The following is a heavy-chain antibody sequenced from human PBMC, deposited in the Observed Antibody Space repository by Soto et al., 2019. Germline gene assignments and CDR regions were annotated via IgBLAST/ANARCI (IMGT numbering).Heavy chain of an antibody. V-gene: IGHV3-23*01. J-gene: IGHJ4*02. CDR3: AKDAANYDYIWGSYRRGDY. CDR1: GFTFSSYA. CDR2: ISGSGGST. Sequence: EVQLLESGGGLVQPGGSLRLSCAASGFTFSSYAMSWVRQAPGKGLEWVSAISGSGGSTYYADSVKGRFTISRDNSKNTLCLQMNSLRAEDTAVYYCAKDAANYDYIWGSYRRGDYWGQGTLVTVSS. D-gene: IGHD3-16*02.